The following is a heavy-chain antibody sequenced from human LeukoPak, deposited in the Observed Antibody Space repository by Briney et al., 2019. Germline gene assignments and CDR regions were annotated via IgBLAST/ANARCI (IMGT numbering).Heavy chain of an antibody. V-gene: IGHV4-39*01. CDR3: ARLMVYDYISP. J-gene: IGHJ5*02. CDR1: GDSISSSSYS. D-gene: IGHD3-16*01. CDR2: IYYSGST. Sequence: SETLSLTCTVSGDSISSSSYSWGWIRQPPGKGLEWIGSIYYSGSTYYNPSLKSRVTISEDTSKTQFSLKLSSVTAADTAVYYCARLMVYDYISPWGRGTLVTVSS.